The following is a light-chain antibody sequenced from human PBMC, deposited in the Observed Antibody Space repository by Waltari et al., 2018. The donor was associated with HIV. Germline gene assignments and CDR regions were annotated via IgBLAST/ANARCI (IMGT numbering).Light chain of an antibody. Sequence: DIQLTQFPSTVSATVGDRVTITCRATEGIANWLAWYQQKPGKAPKLLIYGASTWQSGVPSRFSGSGSGTTFTLTITSLQPEDFATYFCQQTNLFPITFGQGTRL. CDR3: QQTNLFPIT. J-gene: IGKJ5*01. CDR1: EGIANW. V-gene: IGKV1D-12*01. CDR2: GAS.